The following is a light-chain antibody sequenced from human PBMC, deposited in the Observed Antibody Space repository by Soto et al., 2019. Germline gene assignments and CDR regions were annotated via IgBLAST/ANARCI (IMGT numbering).Light chain of an antibody. Sequence: QSVLTQPPSVSGAPGQRVTISCTGSSSNIGAGFDVHWYHQIAGTAPKLLIYGNSNRPSGVPDRFSGSKSGTSASLAISGLRSEDEADYYCVSWDDSLSGLVFGTGTKVTVL. CDR3: VSWDDSLSGLV. CDR2: GNS. CDR1: SSNIGAGFD. V-gene: IGLV1-40*01. J-gene: IGLJ1*01.